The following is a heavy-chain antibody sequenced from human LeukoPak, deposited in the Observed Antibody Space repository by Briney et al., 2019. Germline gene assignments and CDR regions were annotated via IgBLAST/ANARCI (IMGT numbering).Heavy chain of an antibody. CDR3: AKDLLLLTTLPGGFDP. Sequence: GGSLRLSCAASGFTFSSYWMSWVRQAPGQGLEWVSSISHNSRSVHYTDSVKGRFTISRDNFKNTLYLHMNSLRAEDTAFYCAKDLLLLTTLPGGFDPWGQGTLVIVSS. V-gene: IGHV3-23*01. J-gene: IGHJ5*02. D-gene: IGHD4/OR15-4a*01. CDR2: ISHNSRSV. CDR1: GFTFSSYW.